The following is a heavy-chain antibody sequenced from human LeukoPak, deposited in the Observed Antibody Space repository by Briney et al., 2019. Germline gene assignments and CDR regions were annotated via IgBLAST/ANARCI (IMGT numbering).Heavy chain of an antibody. D-gene: IGHD3-22*01. CDR1: GFTVATNY. CDR3: VRDHFYDCCGYYDY. Sequence: GGSLRLSCAVSGFTVATNYMSWVRQAPGKGVEWGSGIYSGGTTNYADSVRARFTISRDSSANTLYLQMDNLRVEDTGVYYCVRDHFYDCCGYYDYWGRGTLGTVSS. CDR2: IYSGGTT. J-gene: IGHJ4*02. V-gene: IGHV3-66*01.